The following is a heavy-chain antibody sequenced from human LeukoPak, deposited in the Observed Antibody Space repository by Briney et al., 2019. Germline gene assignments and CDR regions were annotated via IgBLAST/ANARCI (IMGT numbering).Heavy chain of an antibody. Sequence: EASVKVSCKASGGTFSSYAISWVRQAPGQGLEWMGGIIPIFGTANYAQKFQGRVTITADESTSTAYMELRSLRSDDTAVYYCARRYENYDFWSGPLTTEYYFDYWGQGTLVTVSS. CDR2: IIPIFGTA. J-gene: IGHJ4*02. CDR3: ARRYENYDFWSGPLTTEYYFDY. CDR1: GGTFSSYA. V-gene: IGHV1-69*13. D-gene: IGHD3-3*01.